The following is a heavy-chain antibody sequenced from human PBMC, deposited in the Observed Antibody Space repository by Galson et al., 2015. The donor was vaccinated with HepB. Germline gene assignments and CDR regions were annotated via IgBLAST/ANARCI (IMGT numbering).Heavy chain of an antibody. V-gene: IGHV3-15*04. CDR3: ATVGLQRGVLLGLDY. CDR2: IESANDGGTT. D-gene: IGHD6-25*01. Sequence: SLRLSCAASGFTFTNAWMSWVRQAPGKGLEWVGRIESANDGGTTAYGAPVKGRFIISRDDSKNTLYLQMNSLKSEDTAFYYCATVGLQRGVLLGLDYWGQGALVTVSS. J-gene: IGHJ4*02. CDR1: GFTFTNAW.